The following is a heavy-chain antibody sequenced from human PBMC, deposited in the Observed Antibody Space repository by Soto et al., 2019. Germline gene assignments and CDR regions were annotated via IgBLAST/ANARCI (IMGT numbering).Heavy chain of an antibody. CDR2: IYPGDSDT. CDR3: ARSRWLQFDAFDI. J-gene: IGHJ3*02. Sequence: PGESLKISCKGSGYSFTSYWIGWVRQMPGKGLEWMGTIYPGDSDTKYSPSFQGQVTISADKSISTAYLQWSSLKASDTAMYYCARSRWLQFDAFDIWGQGTMVTVSS. CDR1: GYSFTSYW. D-gene: IGHD5-12*01. V-gene: IGHV5-51*01.